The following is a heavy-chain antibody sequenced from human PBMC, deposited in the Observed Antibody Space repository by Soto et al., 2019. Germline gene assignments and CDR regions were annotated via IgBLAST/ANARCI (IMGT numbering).Heavy chain of an antibody. D-gene: IGHD3-22*01. J-gene: IGHJ4*02. CDR1: GYTFTDYY. CDR2: INPNSGGT. Sequence: ASVTVSCKASGYTFTDYYVHWVRQAPGQGLEWMGWINPNSGGTKSAQKFQGRVTMTRDTSISTAYMELSRLRSDDTAVYYCARRKGDYYDSSGYHYYFDYWGQGTLVTVSS. V-gene: IGHV1-2*02. CDR3: ARRKGDYYDSSGYHYYFDY.